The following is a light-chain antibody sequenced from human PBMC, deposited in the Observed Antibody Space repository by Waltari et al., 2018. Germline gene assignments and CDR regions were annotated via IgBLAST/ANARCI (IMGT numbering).Light chain of an antibody. CDR1: QNINSF. V-gene: IGKV1-39*01. CDR3: QQSDDTPYT. CDR2: AAS. Sequence: DIQVTQSPSSLSASVGDRVTVTCRASQNINSFLNWYQQIPGKPPKLLIFAASRLQRGVPSRFSGSGSGTDFTLTISSLQPEDFATYYCQQSDDTPYTFGQGTKLQIK. J-gene: IGKJ2*01.